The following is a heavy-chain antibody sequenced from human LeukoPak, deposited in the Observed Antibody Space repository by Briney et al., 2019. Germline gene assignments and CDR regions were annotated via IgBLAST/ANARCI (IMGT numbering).Heavy chain of an antibody. D-gene: IGHD3-9*01. V-gene: IGHV1-18*01. CDR2: ISAYNGNT. J-gene: IGHJ4*02. CDR3: ARVYYDILTGYCDYFDY. CDR1: GYTFTNNA. Sequence: ASVKVSCKTSGYTFTNNAINWVRQAPGQGLEWMGWISAYNGNTNYAQKLQGRVTMTTDTSTSTAYMELRSLRSDDTAVYYCARVYYDILTGYCDYFDYWGQGTLVTVSS.